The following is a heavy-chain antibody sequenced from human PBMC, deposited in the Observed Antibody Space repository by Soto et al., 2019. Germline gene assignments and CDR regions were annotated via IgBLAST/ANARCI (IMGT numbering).Heavy chain of an antibody. CDR1: GERGVSHRAG. CDR2: TYYRSKWYN. CDR3: AREDIIGRSRITLFGVERSFDY. J-gene: IGHJ4*02. Sequence: STIAGERGVSHRAGWIWIRKSPSRGLEWLGRTYYRSKWYNDYAVSVKSRITINPDTSKNQFSLQLNSVTPEDTAVYYCAREDIIGRSRITLFGVERSFDYWGQGTLLTVS. V-gene: IGHV6-1*01. D-gene: IGHD3-3*01.